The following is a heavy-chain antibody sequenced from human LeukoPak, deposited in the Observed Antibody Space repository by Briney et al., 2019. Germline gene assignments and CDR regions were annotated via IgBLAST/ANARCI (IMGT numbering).Heavy chain of an antibody. CDR3: AKDRLGGWPSGAFDY. V-gene: IGHV3-30*18. D-gene: IGHD6-19*01. CDR2: ISYDGGYT. Sequence: GGSLRLSCAASGFTFSSYGIHWVRQAPGKGPEWVAVISYDGGYTYYADSVKGRFTISRDNSKNTLYLQMNSLRAEDTAVYYCAKDRLGGWPSGAFDYWGREPWSPSPQ. CDR1: GFTFSSYG. J-gene: IGHJ4*02.